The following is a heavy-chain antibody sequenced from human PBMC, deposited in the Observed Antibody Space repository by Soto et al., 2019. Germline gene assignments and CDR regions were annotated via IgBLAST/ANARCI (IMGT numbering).Heavy chain of an antibody. J-gene: IGHJ6*02. CDR2: ISGSGGST. Sequence: EVQLLESGGGLVQPGGSLRLSCAASGFTFSSYAMSWVRQAPGKGLEWVSAISGSGGSTYYADSVKGRFTISRDNSKNTLYLQMNSLRAEDTAVYYCAANRGSNYYYGMDVWGQGPTGTVSS. CDR1: GFTFSSYA. CDR3: AANRGSNYYYGMDV. D-gene: IGHD3-10*01. V-gene: IGHV3-23*01.